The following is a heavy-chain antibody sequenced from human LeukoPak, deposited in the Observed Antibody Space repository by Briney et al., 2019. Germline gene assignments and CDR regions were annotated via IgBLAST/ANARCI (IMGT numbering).Heavy chain of an antibody. CDR1: GGSISSSSYY. D-gene: IGHD5-18*01. CDR3: ARGRSSYGFRPFDY. CDR2: VYYSGST. J-gene: IGHJ4*02. V-gene: IGHV4-39*01. Sequence: KPSETLSLTCTVSGGSISSSSYYWGWIRQPPGKGLDWIGNVYYSGSTFFNPSLKSRVTISVDTSNNRFSLKLSSVTAADTAVYYCARGRSSYGFRPFDYWGQGTLVTVSS.